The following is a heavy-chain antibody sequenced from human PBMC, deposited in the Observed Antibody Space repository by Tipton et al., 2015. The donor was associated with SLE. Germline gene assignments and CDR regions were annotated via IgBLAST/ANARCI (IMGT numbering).Heavy chain of an antibody. CDR3: ARLADYPSMFAPSDRFDI. V-gene: IGHV4-31*03. D-gene: IGHD3-10*02. CDR2: IFSSGTT. J-gene: IGHJ3*02. Sequence: TLSLTCTASGGPLSRRGYFWSWIRRPPGEGLEWVAYIFSSGTTLYNPTLKGRVAVSLDMSKNRFSLKLNSVTAADTAVYYCARLADYPSMFAPSDRFDIWGQGTVVTVSS. CDR1: GGPLSRRGYF.